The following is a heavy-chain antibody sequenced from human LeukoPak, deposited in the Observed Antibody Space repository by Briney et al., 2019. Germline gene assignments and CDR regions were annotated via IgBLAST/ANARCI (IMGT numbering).Heavy chain of an antibody. CDR3: ATMTVASAFDY. J-gene: IGHJ4*02. V-gene: IGHV3-48*03. CDR2: ISSSGGTK. Sequence: GGSLRLSCVVSGFTSEFTFRDFEMYWVRQAPGKGLEWVSYISSSGGTKYYADSVKGRFTISRDNAKKSLFLQMNSLSAEDTAVYYCATMTVASAFDYWGRGSLVTVSS. D-gene: IGHD6-19*01. CDR1: GFTSEFTFRDFE.